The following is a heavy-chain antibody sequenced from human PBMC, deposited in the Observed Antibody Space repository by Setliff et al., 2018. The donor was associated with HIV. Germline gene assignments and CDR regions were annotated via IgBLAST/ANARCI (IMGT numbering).Heavy chain of an antibody. J-gene: IGHJ3*02. V-gene: IGHV5-51*01. CDR1: GYSFTSNW. Sequence: GESLTISCKGSGYSFTSNWIGWVRQMPGKGLAWIWIIHPVDSDTRYSPSFQGQVTISADKSISTAYLQWSTLKASDTAIYYCARHRHTAAGTLDAFDIWGQGTVVTVSS. CDR2: IHPVDSDT. D-gene: IGHD6-13*01. CDR3: ARHRHTAAGTLDAFDI.